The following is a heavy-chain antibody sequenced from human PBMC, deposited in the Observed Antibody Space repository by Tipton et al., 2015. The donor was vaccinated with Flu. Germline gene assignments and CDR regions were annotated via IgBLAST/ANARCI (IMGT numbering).Heavy chain of an antibody. Sequence: TLSLTCTVSSGSIRSTNYFCAWIRQPPGKRLELIGSIYPSGTTDYTPSLKSRVTISLDTSKNQFSLKLTSVTAADTAVYYCARDNYLVPAALVYWGQGTLVTVSS. V-gene: IGHV4-39*07. CDR1: SGSIRSTNYF. CDR2: IYPSGTT. J-gene: IGHJ4*02. D-gene: IGHD2-2*01. CDR3: ARDNYLVPAALVY.